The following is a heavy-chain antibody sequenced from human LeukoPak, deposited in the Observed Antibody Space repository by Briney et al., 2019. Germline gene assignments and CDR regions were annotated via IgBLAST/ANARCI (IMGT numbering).Heavy chain of an antibody. V-gene: IGHV1-18*01. Sequence: GASVKVSCKASGYTFTSYGISWVRQAPGQGLEWMGWISAYNGNTNYAQKLQGRVTMTTDTSTSTAYMELSSLRSEDTAVYYCARDADDWSPGSYYFDYWGQGTLVTVSS. CDR3: ARDADDWSPGSYYFDY. CDR2: ISAYNGNT. D-gene: IGHD3-9*01. CDR1: GYTFTSYG. J-gene: IGHJ4*02.